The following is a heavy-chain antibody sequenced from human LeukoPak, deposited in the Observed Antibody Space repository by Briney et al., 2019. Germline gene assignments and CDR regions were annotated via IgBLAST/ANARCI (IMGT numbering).Heavy chain of an antibody. CDR3: ARERTTVYYYDSSGYNFHY. D-gene: IGHD3-22*01. CDR2: INPSSGGA. V-gene: IGHV1-46*01. J-gene: IGHJ4*02. Sequence: ASVKVSCKASGYTFTNYYIHWVRQAPEQGLEWMGKINPSSGGANYAQNLQGRVTMTSDTSTSTVYMELSSLRSEDTAVYYCARERTTVYYYDSSGYNFHYWGQGTLVTVSS. CDR1: GYTFTNYY.